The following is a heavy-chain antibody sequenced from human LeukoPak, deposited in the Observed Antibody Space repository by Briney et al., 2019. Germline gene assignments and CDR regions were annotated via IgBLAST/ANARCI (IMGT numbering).Heavy chain of an antibody. V-gene: IGHV3-7*01. CDR1: GFTFSTSW. Sequence: GGSLRLSCAASGFTFSTSWMDWVRQAPGKGLEWVANIKEDGSVTHYVDSAKGRFTISGDNARSSLYLQMDSLRVEDTAIYYCSRSLNYWGPGILVTVSS. J-gene: IGHJ4*02. CDR2: IKEDGSVT. CDR3: SRSLNY.